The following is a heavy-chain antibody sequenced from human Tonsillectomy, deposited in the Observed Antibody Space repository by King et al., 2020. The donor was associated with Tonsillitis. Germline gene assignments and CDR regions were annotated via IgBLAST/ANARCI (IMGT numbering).Heavy chain of an antibody. J-gene: IGHJ4*02. CDR2: ISSSSSYI. Sequence: VQLVESGGGLVKPGGSLRLSCAASGFTFSSYSMNWVRQAPGKGLEWVSSISSSSSYIYYADSVKGPFTISRDNAKNSLYLQMNSLRAEDTAVYYCARVRVPRIAAAGTVLSYWGQGTLVTVSS. D-gene: IGHD6-13*01. CDR3: ARVRVPRIAAAGTVLSY. CDR1: GFTFSSYS. V-gene: IGHV3-21*01.